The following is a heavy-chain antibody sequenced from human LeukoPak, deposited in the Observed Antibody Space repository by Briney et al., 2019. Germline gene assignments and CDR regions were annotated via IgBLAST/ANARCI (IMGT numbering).Heavy chain of an antibody. D-gene: IGHD1-26*01. V-gene: IGHV1-69*13. CDR3: AIQKDPAPPGNWYFDL. J-gene: IGHJ2*01. CDR1: GYTFTSYD. CDR2: IIPIFGTA. Sequence: SVKVSCKASGYTFTSYDFNWVRQAPGQGLEWMGGIIPIFGTADYAQKFQGRVTITADESTSTAYMELSSLRSEDTAVYYCAIQKDPAPPGNWYFDLWGRGTLVTVSS.